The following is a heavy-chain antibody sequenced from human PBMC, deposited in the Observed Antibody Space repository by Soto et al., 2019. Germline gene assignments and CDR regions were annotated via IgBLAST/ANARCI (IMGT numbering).Heavy chain of an antibody. CDR2: IVPVFGRP. V-gene: IGHV1-69*13. CDR1: GGSFSNFG. CDR3: AREGSGYNF. Sequence: SVKVSCKASGGSFSNFGTSWVRQAPGQGLEWMGGIVPVFGRPNYAQRFRGRLTITADESTSTGYMELTSLRSDDTAVYSCAREGSGYNFWGQGTQVTVSS. D-gene: IGHD5-12*01. J-gene: IGHJ4*02.